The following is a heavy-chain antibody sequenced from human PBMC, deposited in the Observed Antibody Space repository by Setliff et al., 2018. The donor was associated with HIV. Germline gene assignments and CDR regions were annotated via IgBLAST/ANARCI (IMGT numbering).Heavy chain of an antibody. CDR1: GYTLTKLS. CDR2: FDPELGET. J-gene: IGHJ4*02. Sequence: ASVKVSCKVSGYTLTKLSMHWVRQAPGKGLEWMGGFDPELGETFFAQRFQGRITMTGDTSADTAYMELRSLRSDDTATYYCAIDNRGGVGAPYYFDYWGQGAQVTVSS. V-gene: IGHV1-24*01. D-gene: IGHD1-26*01. CDR3: AIDNRGGVGAPYYFDY.